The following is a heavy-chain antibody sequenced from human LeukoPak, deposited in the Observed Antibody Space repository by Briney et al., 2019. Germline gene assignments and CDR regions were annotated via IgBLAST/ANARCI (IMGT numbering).Heavy chain of an antibody. Sequence: ASVKVSFKTSGYSFSVKFLHWLRQAPGHGLQYMGGIEPKSGVTVYAPNFRGRVTVTSDTSVSTGYLELRGLRYDDTAVYYCATENYYDGSGFSKAFDYWGQGTLVTVSS. CDR1: GYSFSVKF. D-gene: IGHD3-22*01. CDR2: IEPKSGVT. V-gene: IGHV1-2*02. CDR3: ATENYYDGSGFSKAFDY. J-gene: IGHJ4*02.